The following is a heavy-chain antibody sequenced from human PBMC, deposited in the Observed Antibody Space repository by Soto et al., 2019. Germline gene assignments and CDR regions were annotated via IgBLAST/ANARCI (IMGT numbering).Heavy chain of an antibody. V-gene: IGHV3-7*01. CDR3: ARGNWNYYYGLDV. Sequence: PGGSLRLSCAASEFTFDKYYMTWVRQAPGKGPEWVANIKPDGSEQYYVDSVKGRFTISRDNANNSLYLQMNSLRAEDMAVYFCARGNWNYYYGLDVWRQGTKVTVSS. CDR1: EFTFDKYY. D-gene: IGHD1-20*01. CDR2: IKPDGSEQ. J-gene: IGHJ6*02.